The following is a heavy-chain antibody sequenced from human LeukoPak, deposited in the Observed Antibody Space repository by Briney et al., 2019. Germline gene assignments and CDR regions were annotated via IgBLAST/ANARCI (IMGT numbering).Heavy chain of an antibody. D-gene: IGHD2-15*01. CDR3: ATAADYYYYGMDV. V-gene: IGHV1-69*06. Sequence: GASVTVSCKASGGTFSSYAISWVRQAPGQGLEWMGGIIPIFGTAIYAQKFQGRVTMTEDTSTDTAYMELSSLRSEDTAVYYCATAADYYYYGMDVWGQGTTVTVSS. J-gene: IGHJ6*02. CDR2: IIPIFGTA. CDR1: GGTFSSYA.